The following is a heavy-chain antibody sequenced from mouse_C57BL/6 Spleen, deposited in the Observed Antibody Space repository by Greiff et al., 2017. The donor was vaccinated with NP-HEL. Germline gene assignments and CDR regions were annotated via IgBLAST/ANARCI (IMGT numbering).Heavy chain of an antibody. CDR3: AREGSYEIDY. V-gene: IGHV3-6*01. D-gene: IGHD2-3*01. CDR2: ISYDGSN. Sequence: EVKLMESGPGLVKPSQSLSLTCSVTGYSITSGYYWNWIRQFPGNKLEWMGYISYDGSNNYNPSLKNRISITRDTSKNQFFLKLNSVTTEDTATYYCAREGSYEIDYWGQGTTLTVSS. J-gene: IGHJ2*01. CDR1: GYSITSGYY.